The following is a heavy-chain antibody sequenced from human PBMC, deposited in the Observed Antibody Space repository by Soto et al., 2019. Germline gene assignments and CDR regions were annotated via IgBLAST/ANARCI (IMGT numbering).Heavy chain of an antibody. V-gene: IGHV4-31*03. CDR2: IYYSGST. D-gene: IGHD1-26*01. CDR1: GGSISSGGYY. Sequence: QVQLQESGPGLVKPSQTLSLTCTVSGGSISSGGYYWSWIRQHPGKGLEWIGYIYYSGSTYYNPSLKSRVTISVDTSKNQCSLKLSSVTAADTAVYYCARGGGSDSYYYYGMDVWGQGTTVTVSS. J-gene: IGHJ6*02. CDR3: ARGGGSDSYYYYGMDV.